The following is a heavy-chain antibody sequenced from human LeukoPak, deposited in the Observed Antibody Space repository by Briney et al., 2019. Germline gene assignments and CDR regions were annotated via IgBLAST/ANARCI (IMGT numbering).Heavy chain of an antibody. J-gene: IGHJ4*02. CDR2: ISSGGSTK. Sequence: GGSLRLSCAASGFTFSSYWMNWVRQAPGKGLEWVSYISSGGSTKYYTGSVKGRFTVSRDNAQNSLHLQMNSLRAEDTAVYYCARAGTRPFLDYWGQGTLVTVSS. CDR3: ARAGTRPFLDY. CDR1: GFTFSSYW. D-gene: IGHD2-2*01. V-gene: IGHV3-48*04.